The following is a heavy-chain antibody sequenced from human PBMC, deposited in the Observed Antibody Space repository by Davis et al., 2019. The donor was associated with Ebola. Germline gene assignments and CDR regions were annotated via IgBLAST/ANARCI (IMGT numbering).Heavy chain of an antibody. CDR3: ACQYYYDSSGYYYRYYYYYYGMDV. CDR2: IGTAGDT. CDR1: GFTFSSYD. D-gene: IGHD3-22*01. J-gene: IGHJ6*04. V-gene: IGHV3-13*01. Sequence: GGSLRLSCAASGFTFSSYDMHWVRQATGKGLEWVSAIGTAGDTYYPDSVKGRFTISRDNSKNTLYLQMNSLRAEDTAVYYCACQYYYDSSGYYYRYYYYYYGMDVWGKGTTVTVSS.